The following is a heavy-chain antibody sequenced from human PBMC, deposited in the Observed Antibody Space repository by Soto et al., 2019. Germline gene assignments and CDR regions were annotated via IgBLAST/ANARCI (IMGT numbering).Heavy chain of an antibody. D-gene: IGHD2-15*01. J-gene: IGHJ6*02. Sequence: QVQLVESGGGVVQPGRSLRLSCAASGFTFSSYGMHWVRQAPGKGLEWVAVIWYDGSNKYYADSVKGRFTISRDNSKNTLYLQMNGLRAEETAVYYCARKGHCSGGSCDQYYYYGMDVWGQGTTVTVSS. V-gene: IGHV3-33*01. CDR1: GFTFSSYG. CDR3: ARKGHCSGGSCDQYYYYGMDV. CDR2: IWYDGSNK.